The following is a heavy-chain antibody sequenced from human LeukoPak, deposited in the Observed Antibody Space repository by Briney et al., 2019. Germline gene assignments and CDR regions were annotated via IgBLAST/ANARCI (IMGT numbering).Heavy chain of an antibody. CDR2: IIPIFGTA. CDR3: ARDASAATTLVFYY. J-gene: IGHJ4*02. Sequence: SVKVSCKASGGTFSSYAISWGRQAPGQGLEWMGGIIPIFGTANYAQKFQGRVTIIVDKSTSTAYMGLSSLRSEDTAVYYCARDASAATTLVFYYWGQGTLVTVSS. V-gene: IGHV1-69*06. D-gene: IGHD5-12*01. CDR1: GGTFSSYA.